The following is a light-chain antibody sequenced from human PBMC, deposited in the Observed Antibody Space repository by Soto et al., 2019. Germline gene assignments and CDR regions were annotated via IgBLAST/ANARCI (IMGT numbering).Light chain of an antibody. CDR3: QQYGSSFPPWT. CDR2: GAS. V-gene: IGKV3-20*01. J-gene: IGKJ1*01. Sequence: EIVLTQSPGTLSLSPGERATLSCRASQSVSSSHLAWYQQKPGQAPRLLIYGASSRATGIPDRFSGSGSGTDFTLTISRLEPEDFAVYYCQQYGSSFPPWTFGQGTKVDIK. CDR1: QSVSSSH.